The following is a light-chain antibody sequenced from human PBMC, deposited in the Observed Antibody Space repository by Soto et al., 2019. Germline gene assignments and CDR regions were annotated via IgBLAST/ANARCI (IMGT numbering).Light chain of an antibody. V-gene: IGLV2-14*01. Sequence: QSALTQPASVSGSPGQSITISCTGTSSDVGGYNFVSWYQQHPDKAPKLMIYDVTNRPSGVSNRFSGSKSGNTASLTISGLQAEDEDNYYCSSYTSISTYVFGNGTKVTVL. J-gene: IGLJ1*01. CDR2: DVT. CDR3: SSYTSISTYV. CDR1: SSDVGGYNF.